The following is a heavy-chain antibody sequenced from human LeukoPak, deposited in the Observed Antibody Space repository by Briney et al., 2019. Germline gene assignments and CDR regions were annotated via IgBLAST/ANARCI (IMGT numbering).Heavy chain of an antibody. CDR1: GFTFSNYA. CDR2: ITGSGGGT. Sequence: TGGSLRLSCAASGFTFSNYAMIWVRQAPEKGLEWVSAITGSGGGTYYADSVKGRFTFSRDNSKNTLYLQMNGLRADDTAVYYCAKDPNGDFIGAFDFWGQGTMVTVSS. CDR3: AKDPNGDFIGAFDF. V-gene: IGHV3-23*01. D-gene: IGHD4-17*01. J-gene: IGHJ3*01.